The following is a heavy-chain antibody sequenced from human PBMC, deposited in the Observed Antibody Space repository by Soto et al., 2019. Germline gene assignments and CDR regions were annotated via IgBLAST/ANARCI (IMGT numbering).Heavy chain of an antibody. J-gene: IGHJ4*02. CDR1: GDTFNFYT. Sequence: QVQLVQSGAEVKKPGSSLRVSCKASGDTFNFYTINWVQQAPGLGLEWLGRIIPYLSVSNYAQKFQGRVTITADKSTNTAYMEVRSLRSEDTAMYYCATSFGSGYRAFDYWGQGALVTVSS. CDR3: ATSFGSGYRAFDY. D-gene: IGHD3-10*01. V-gene: IGHV1-69*02. CDR2: IIPYLSVS.